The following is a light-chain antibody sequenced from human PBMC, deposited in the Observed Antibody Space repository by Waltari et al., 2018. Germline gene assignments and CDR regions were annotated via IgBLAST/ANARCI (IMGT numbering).Light chain of an antibody. CDR1: QEITNN. Sequence: DIQMTQSPSSLSASVGDRVTISCQASQEITNNLNWYQQKPGQAPKLLIYEASTLHTGVPSRFRGRGYGTDFTLIISRLQPEDVATYYCQHFENLPLTFGGGTKVEIK. V-gene: IGKV1-33*01. CDR2: EAS. CDR3: QHFENLPLT. J-gene: IGKJ4*01.